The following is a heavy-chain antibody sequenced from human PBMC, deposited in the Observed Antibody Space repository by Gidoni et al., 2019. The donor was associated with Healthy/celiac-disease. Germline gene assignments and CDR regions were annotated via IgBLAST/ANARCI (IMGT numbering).Heavy chain of an antibody. CDR1: GFPFSSYC. D-gene: IGHD5-12*01. V-gene: IGHV3-74*01. CDR3: ARDLPINYYYYGMDV. J-gene: IGHJ6*02. CDR2: INSDGSST. Sequence: EVQLVESGGGLVQPGGSLRLACAASGFPFSSYCLHWVRQAPGKGLVWVSRINSDGSSTSYADSVKGRFTISRDNAKNTLYLQMNSLRAEDTAVYYCARDLPINYYYYGMDVWGQGTTVTVSS.